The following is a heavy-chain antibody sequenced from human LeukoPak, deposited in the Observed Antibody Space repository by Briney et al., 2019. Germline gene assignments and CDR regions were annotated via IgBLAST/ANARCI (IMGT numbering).Heavy chain of an antibody. CDR1: GGSISSGSYY. CDR2: IYTSGST. D-gene: IGHD3-10*01. V-gene: IGHV4-61*02. CDR3: ARVRYYGSGSYYNRGRNWFDP. Sequence: SQTLSLTCTVSGGSISSGSYYWSWIRQPAGKGLEWIGRIYTSGSTNYNPSLKSRVTISVDTSKNQFSLKLSSVTAADTAVYYCARVRYYGSGSYYNRGRNWFDPWGQGTLVTVSS. J-gene: IGHJ5*02.